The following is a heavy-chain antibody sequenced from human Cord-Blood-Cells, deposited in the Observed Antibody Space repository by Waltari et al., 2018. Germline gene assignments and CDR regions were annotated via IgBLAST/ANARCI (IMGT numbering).Heavy chain of an antibody. D-gene: IGHD2-2*01. Sequence: QLQLQESGPGLVKPSETLSLTCTVSGGSISSSSYYWGWIRQPPGKGLEWIGSIEYSGSTYDNPSLKSRVTISVDTSKNQFSLKLSSVTAADTAVYYCARRERRAVVVPAARSGFDYWGQGTLVTVSS. CDR1: GGSISSSSYY. V-gene: IGHV4-39*01. CDR3: ARRERRAVVVPAARSGFDY. J-gene: IGHJ4*02. CDR2: IEYSGST.